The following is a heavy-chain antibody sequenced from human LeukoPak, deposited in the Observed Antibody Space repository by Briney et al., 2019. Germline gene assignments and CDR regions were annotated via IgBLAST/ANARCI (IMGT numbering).Heavy chain of an antibody. J-gene: IGHJ5*02. D-gene: IGHD6-19*01. CDR2: AYYSGST. V-gene: IGHV4-59*08. CDR3: ARNSAVATSRSWFDP. CDR1: GGSINNYY. Sequence: SEALSLTCTVSGGSINNYYWSWIRQPPGKGLEWIGYAYYSGSTTYNPSLESRVTISVDTSKNQFSLKLTAVTAADTAVYYCARNSAVATSRSWFDPWGQGTPVTVSS.